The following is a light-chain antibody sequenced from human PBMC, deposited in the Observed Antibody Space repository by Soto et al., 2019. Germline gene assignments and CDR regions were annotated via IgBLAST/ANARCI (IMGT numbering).Light chain of an antibody. V-gene: IGLV2-14*03. CDR1: SSDVGRYNY. CDR3: GSFTSSSTYV. CDR2: DVS. Sequence: QSALAQPASVSGSPGQSITISCTGTSSDVGRYNYVSWYQQHPGKAPKLTIYDVSSRPLGVSSRFSGSKSGNTASLTISGLQAEDEADYYCGSFTSSSTYVFGTGTKVTVL. J-gene: IGLJ1*01.